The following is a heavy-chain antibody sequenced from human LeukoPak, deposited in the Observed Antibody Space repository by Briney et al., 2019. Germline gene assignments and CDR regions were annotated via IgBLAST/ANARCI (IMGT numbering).Heavy chain of an antibody. D-gene: IGHD6-13*01. Sequence: SVKVSCKASGGTFSSYAISWVRQAPGQGLEWMGGIIPIFSTANYAQTFQGRVTITADRSTSTAYMELSSLRADDTAVYYCATDDPHLAAAVNYFDYWGQGTLVTVSP. V-gene: IGHV1-69*06. CDR1: GGTFSSYA. CDR3: ATDDPHLAAAVNYFDY. J-gene: IGHJ4*02. CDR2: IIPIFSTA.